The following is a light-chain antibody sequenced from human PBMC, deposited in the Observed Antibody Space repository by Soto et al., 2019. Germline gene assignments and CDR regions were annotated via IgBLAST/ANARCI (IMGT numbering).Light chain of an antibody. CDR1: TSNIGTNT. V-gene: IGLV1-44*01. CDR3: ATWDDSLNVV. Sequence: QSVLTQSPSASGTPGQRVSISCSGSTSNIGTNTVSWYQHVPGTAPKLLIYSNDQRPSAVPRRFSGSKSGTSASLAISGLLSEDEADYYCATWDDSLNVVFGGGTKLTVL. J-gene: IGLJ2*01. CDR2: SND.